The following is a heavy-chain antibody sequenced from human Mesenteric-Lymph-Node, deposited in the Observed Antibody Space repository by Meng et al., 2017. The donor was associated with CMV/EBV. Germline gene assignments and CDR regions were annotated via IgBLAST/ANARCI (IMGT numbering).Heavy chain of an antibody. V-gene: IGHV4-39*07. CDR1: SGSLSSSFHY. CDR3: ARDDIVVVPAAKYYYGMDV. J-gene: IGHJ6*02. D-gene: IGHD2-2*01. CDR2: IYYSGST. Sequence: SETLSLTCTVSSGSLSSSFHYWGWIRQPPGKGLEWIGSIYYSGSTNYNPSLKSRVTISVDTSKNQFSLKLSSVTAADTAVYYCARDDIVVVPAAKYYYGMDVWGQGTTVTVSS.